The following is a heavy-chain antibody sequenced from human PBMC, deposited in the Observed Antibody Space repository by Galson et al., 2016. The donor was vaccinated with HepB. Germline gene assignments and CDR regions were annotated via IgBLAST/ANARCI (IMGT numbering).Heavy chain of an antibody. D-gene: IGHD1-1*01. V-gene: IGHV3-33*01. J-gene: IGHJ4*02. CDR1: GFSFSRYG. CDR3: VRDGGLPTWNDGDY. Sequence: SLRLSCAASGFSFSRYGMHWARQAPGRGLEWVGVIWHDGSNKYYGDSVEGRFTISRDNSQNTVFLQMNSLRVEDTGLYYCVRDGGLPTWNDGDYWGQGTLVTVSS. CDR2: IWHDGSNK.